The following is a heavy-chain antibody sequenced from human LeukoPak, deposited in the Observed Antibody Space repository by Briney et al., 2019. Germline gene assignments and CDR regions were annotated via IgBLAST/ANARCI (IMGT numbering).Heavy chain of an antibody. CDR2: ISWNSGSI. CDR1: GFTFDDYA. V-gene: IGHV3-9*01. J-gene: IGHJ5*02. Sequence: GGSLRLSCAASGFTFDDYAMHWVRQAPGKGLEWVSGISWNSGSIGYADSVKGRFTISRDNAKNSLYLQMNSLRAEDTALYYCAKASREVGYCSSTSCYWSDNWFDPWGQGTLVTVSS. CDR3: AKASREVGYCSSTSCYWSDNWFDP. D-gene: IGHD2-2*03.